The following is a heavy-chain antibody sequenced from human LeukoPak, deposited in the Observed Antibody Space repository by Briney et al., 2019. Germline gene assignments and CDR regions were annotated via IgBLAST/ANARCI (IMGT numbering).Heavy chain of an antibody. CDR3: ARRDRGSWHFDY. CDR1: GFTFSSYA. J-gene: IGHJ4*02. CDR2: LTGGGDTT. D-gene: IGHD6-13*01. V-gene: IGHV3-23*01. Sequence: GVSLRLSCAASGFTFSSYAMNWVRPAPGNGLEWVSSLTGGGDTTHYAASVQGRFTISRDNSKNTLYLQMNSLRAEDTAVYHCARRDRGSWHFDYWGQGTLVTVSS.